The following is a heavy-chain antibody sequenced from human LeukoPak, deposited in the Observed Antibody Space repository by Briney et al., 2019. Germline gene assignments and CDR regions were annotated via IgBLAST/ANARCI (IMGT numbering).Heavy chain of an antibody. CDR1: GGSLSSYY. CDR2: IYYSGST. J-gene: IGHJ3*02. V-gene: IGHV4-59*01. CDR3: ARDGRDSSSWYSSYDAFDI. Sequence: SETLSLTCTVSGGSLSSYYWSWIRQPPGKGLEWIGYIYYSGSTNYNPSLKSRVTISVDTSKNQFSLKLSSVTAADTAVYYCARDGRDSSSWYSSYDAFDIWGQGTMVTVSS. D-gene: IGHD6-13*01.